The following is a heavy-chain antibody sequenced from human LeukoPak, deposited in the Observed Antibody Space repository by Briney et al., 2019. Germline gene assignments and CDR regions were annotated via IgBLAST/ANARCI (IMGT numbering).Heavy chain of an antibody. CDR1: GFTFSSYE. J-gene: IGHJ4*02. V-gene: IGHV3-48*03. Sequence: SGGSLRLSCAASGFTFSSYEMNWVRPAPGKGLEWVSYISSSGSTIYYADSVKGRFTISRDNAKNSLYLQMNSLRAEDTAVYYCARHQSGWYCDYWGQGTLVTVSS. D-gene: IGHD6-19*01. CDR2: ISSSGSTI. CDR3: ARHQSGWYCDY.